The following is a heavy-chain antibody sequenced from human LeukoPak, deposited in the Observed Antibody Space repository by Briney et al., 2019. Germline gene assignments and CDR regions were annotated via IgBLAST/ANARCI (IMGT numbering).Heavy chain of an antibody. J-gene: IGHJ4*02. CDR1: GFTFGDYA. V-gene: IGHV3-49*04. Sequence: GGSLRLSCTASGFTFGDYAMSWVRQAPGKGLEWVGFIRSKDYGGTTEYAASVKGRFTISRDDSKSIAYLQMNSLKTEDTAVYYCTRSKAYYYDSSGYSGYWGQGTLVTVSS. CDR3: TRSKAYYYDSSGYSGY. D-gene: IGHD3-22*01. CDR2: IRSKDYGGTT.